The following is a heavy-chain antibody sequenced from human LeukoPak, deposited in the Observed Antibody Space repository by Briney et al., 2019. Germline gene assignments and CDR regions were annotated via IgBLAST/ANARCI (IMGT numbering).Heavy chain of an antibody. CDR3: ARHEYSGSYYGLSWFDP. CDR2: TYYNEYT. V-gene: IGHV4-39*01. Sequence: SETLSLTCTVSRGSVSSSSYYWGWIRQPPGKGLEWIGSTYYNEYTYYNPSLKSRVTISVDTSKNQFSLKLSSVTAADTAVYYCARHEYSGSYYGLSWFDPWGPGTLVTVSS. D-gene: IGHD1-26*01. J-gene: IGHJ5*02. CDR1: RGSVSSSSYY.